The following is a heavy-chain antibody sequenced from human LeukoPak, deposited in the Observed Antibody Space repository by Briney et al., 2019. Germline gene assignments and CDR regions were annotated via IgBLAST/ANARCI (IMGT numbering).Heavy chain of an antibody. V-gene: IGHV3-49*03. D-gene: IGHD6-19*01. J-gene: IGHJ4*02. CDR1: GFTFGDYL. CDR3: SRGSGWLSVY. CDR2: ISGGTT. Sequence: GGSLRPSCTASGFTFGDYLMSWFRQAPGKGLEWIGFISGGTTEYAASVKGRFTISRDDSTSIAYLQMNSLTTEDTAVYYCSRGSGWLSVYWGQGTLATVSS.